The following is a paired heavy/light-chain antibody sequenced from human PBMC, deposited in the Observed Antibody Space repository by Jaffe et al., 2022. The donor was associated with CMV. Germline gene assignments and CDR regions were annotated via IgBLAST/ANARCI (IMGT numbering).Light chain of an antibody. J-gene: IGKJ2*01. CDR3: LQDYNYPYT. Sequence: AIQMTQSPSSLSASVGDRVTITCRPSQDIRNDLSWYQQKPGKAPKLLIYATSNLHSGVPSRFSGSGSGTDFTLTISSLQPEDFATYFCLQDYNYPYTFGQGTILEI. CDR1: QDIRND. CDR2: ATS. V-gene: IGKV1-6*01.
Heavy chain of an antibody. CDR1: GFTFSNFA. J-gene: IGHJ4*02. CDR2: ILGSGYNT. Sequence: EVQLLESGGGLVRLGGSLRLSCAASGFTFSNFAMSWVRQAPGKGQEWVSTILGSGYNTYYADSVKGRFTISRDNSKNTLYLQMNSLRAEDTALYYCAKDRDSETWGFDSWGQGTLVTVSS. CDR3: AKDRDSETWGFDS. V-gene: IGHV3-23*01. D-gene: IGHD1-26*01.